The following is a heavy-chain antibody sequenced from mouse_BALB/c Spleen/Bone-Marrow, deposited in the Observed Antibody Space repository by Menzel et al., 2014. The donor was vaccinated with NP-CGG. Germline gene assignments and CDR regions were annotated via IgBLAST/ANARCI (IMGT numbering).Heavy chain of an antibody. CDR1: GFTFSYYA. CDR3: VRDSSGYFDY. Sequence: EVHLVESGGGLVKPRGSLKLSCAASGFTFSYYAMSWVRQSPEKRLEWVAEISSGGSYTYYPDTVTGRFTISRDNAKNTLYLEMSSLRSEDTAMYYCVRDSSGYFDYWGQGTTLTVSS. V-gene: IGHV5-9-4*01. CDR2: ISSGGSYT. J-gene: IGHJ2*01. D-gene: IGHD3-1*01.